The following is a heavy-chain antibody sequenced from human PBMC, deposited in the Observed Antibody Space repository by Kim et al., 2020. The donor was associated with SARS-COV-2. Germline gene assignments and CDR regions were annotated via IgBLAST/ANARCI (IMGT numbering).Heavy chain of an antibody. CDR3: ARDGYIYGFDY. Sequence: TDYADSVKGRFTISRHTAKNTLYLQMNSLRAEDTAVYFCARDGYIYGFDYWGQGSLVTVSS. CDR2: T. V-gene: IGHV3-74*01. J-gene: IGHJ4*02. D-gene: IGHD5-18*01.